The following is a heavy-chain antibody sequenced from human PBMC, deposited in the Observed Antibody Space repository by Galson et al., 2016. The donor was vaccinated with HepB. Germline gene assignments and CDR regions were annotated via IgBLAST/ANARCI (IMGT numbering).Heavy chain of an antibody. Sequence: SETLSLTCAVYRGSFSDYYWGWIRQPPGKGLEWIGEVNHSGSTKYNPSLMGRVSISMDTSKNQFSLRLSSVTAADTAVYYCAGGKYTYGSFHTLDIWGQGTVVTVSS. V-gene: IGHV4-34*01. CDR1: RGSFSDYY. D-gene: IGHD5-18*01. CDR3: AGGKYTYGSFHTLDI. CDR2: VNHSGST. J-gene: IGHJ3*02.